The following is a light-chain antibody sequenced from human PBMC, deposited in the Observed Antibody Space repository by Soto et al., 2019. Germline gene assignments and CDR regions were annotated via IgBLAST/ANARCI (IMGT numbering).Light chain of an antibody. CDR1: QSVLYSSNNKNY. V-gene: IGKV4-1*01. CDR2: WAS. Sequence: DIVMTQSPDCLAVSLGERTTINCKSSQSVLYSSNNKNYLAWYQQKPGQPPKLLIYWASTRESRVPDRFSGSGSGTDFTLTISSLQAEDVAVYYCQQYYSTPWTFGQGTKVEIK. CDR3: QQYYSTPWT. J-gene: IGKJ1*01.